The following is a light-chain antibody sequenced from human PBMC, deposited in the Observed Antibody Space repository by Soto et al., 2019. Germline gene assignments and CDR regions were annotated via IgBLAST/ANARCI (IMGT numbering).Light chain of an antibody. Sequence: SYELTQPPSVSVAPGQTARITCGGNNIGSKSVHWYQQKPGLAPVLVVYDDSDRPSGIPERFSGSNSGNTATLTISRVEAGDEADYYCQVWDSSSDLFGTGTKVTVL. CDR2: DDS. CDR3: QVWDSSSDL. CDR1: NIGSKS. J-gene: IGLJ1*01. V-gene: IGLV3-21*02.